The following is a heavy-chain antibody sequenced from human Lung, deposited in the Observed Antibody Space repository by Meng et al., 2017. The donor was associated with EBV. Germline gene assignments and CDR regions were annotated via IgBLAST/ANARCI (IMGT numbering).Heavy chain of an antibody. J-gene: IGHJ4*02. V-gene: IGHV7-4-1*02. CDR2: FNTNTANP. Sequence: QVQLVQSGSELKKPXASVKVXCKASGYTFTSYTMNWVRQAPGQGLEWMGWFNTNTANPTYAQGFTGRFVFSLDTSVSTVYQQSSTQKALDSPVGYCTRGGVGATPGDYRGQGTLVTVSS. D-gene: IGHD1-26*01. CDR1: GYTFTSYT. CDR3: TRGGVGATPGDY.